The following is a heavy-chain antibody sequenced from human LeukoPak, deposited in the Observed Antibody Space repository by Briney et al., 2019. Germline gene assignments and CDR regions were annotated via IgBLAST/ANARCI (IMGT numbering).Heavy chain of an antibody. CDR2: INPNSGGT. J-gene: IGHJ4*02. CDR3: ARDIYSSSWYDY. CDR1: GYTFTGYY. Sequence: GASVKVSCKASGYTFTGYYMHWVRQAPGQGLEWMGRINPNSGGTNYAQKFQGRVTMTRDTSISTAYMELSRLRSDDTAVYYCARDIYSSSWYDYWGQGTPVTVSS. D-gene: IGHD6-13*01. V-gene: IGHV1-2*06.